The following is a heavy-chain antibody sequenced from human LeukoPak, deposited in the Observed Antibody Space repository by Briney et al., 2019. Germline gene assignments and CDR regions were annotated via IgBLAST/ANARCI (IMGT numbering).Heavy chain of an antibody. V-gene: IGHV1-2*02. Sequence: AAVKVSCKASGYTFTGYYMHCVRQAPGQGLEWMGWINPNSGGTNYAQKFQGRVTMTRDTSISTAYMELSRLRSDDTAVYYCARETLPRGYSGYGTGYYMDVWGKGTTVTISS. CDR2: INPNSGGT. D-gene: IGHD5-12*01. CDR1: GYTFTGYY. J-gene: IGHJ6*03. CDR3: ARETLPRGYSGYGTGYYMDV.